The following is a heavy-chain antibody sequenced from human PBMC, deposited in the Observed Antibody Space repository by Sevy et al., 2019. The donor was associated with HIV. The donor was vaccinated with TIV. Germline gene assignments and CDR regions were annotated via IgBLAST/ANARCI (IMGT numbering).Heavy chain of an antibody. J-gene: IGHJ4*02. CDR1: VGSISSYF. CDR3: ARDSTTRPRVLDY. Sequence: SDTLSLTCSVSVGSISSYFWTWVRQSPGKELEWLANIYFTGKTNYSPPLKSRVTLSLDTSKSQFSLTLKSVTAADTAIYFCARDSTTRPRVLDYWGQGTLVTVSS. V-gene: IGHV4-59*01. CDR2: IYFTGKT. D-gene: IGHD1-1*01.